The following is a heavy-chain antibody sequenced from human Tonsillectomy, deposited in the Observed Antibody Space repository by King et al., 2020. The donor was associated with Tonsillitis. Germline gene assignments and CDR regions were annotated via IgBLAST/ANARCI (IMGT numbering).Heavy chain of an antibody. J-gene: IGHJ4*02. D-gene: IGHD5-24*01. CDR1: GYSFTSYW. CDR2: IDPSDSYT. CDR3: ARLEMGTMASPLDY. Sequence: QLVESGAEVKKPGESLRISCKGSGYSFTSYWITWVRQMPGKGLEWMGRIDPSDSYTNYSPSFQGHVTISADKSISTAYLHWSSLKASDTAIYYCARLEMGTMASPLDYWGQGTLVTVSS. V-gene: IGHV5-10-1*01.